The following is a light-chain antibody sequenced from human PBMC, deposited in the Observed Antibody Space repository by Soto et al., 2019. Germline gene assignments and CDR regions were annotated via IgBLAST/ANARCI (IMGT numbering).Light chain of an antibody. CDR2: WAS. V-gene: IGKV4-1*01. Sequence: DMVMTQSPDSLSVSLGERATTNCKSSQTVLYSSNNKNHLAWYQQRPGQPPKLLFSWASTRESGVPDRFSASGSGTDFTLSIGSLQAEDVAVYYCQQYYSTPRTFGQGTKVDVK. CDR1: QTVLYSSNNKNH. CDR3: QQYYSTPRT. J-gene: IGKJ1*01.